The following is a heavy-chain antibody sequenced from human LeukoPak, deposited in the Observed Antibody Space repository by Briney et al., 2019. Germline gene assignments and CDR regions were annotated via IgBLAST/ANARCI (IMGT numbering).Heavy chain of an antibody. CDR2: MYHAGST. D-gene: IGHD2-15*01. CDR3: ARDRSGGYSLDY. V-gene: IGHV4-38-2*02. Sequence: SETLSLTFAVSGYSISTGYFWGWVRQPPGKGLEWIGSMYHAGSTYYNPSLKSRVTISVDASKNQFSLKLSSVTVADTAVYYCARDRSGGYSLDYWGQGTLVTVSS. CDR1: GYSISTGYF. J-gene: IGHJ4*01.